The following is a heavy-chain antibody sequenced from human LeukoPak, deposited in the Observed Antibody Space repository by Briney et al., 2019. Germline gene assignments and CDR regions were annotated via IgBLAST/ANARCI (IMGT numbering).Heavy chain of an antibody. CDR3: ARVGRRPRAAAAPGWFDP. J-gene: IGHJ5*02. CDR1: GFTFSSYG. CDR2: IWYDGSNK. V-gene: IGHV3-33*01. D-gene: IGHD6-13*01. Sequence: GRSLRLSCAASGFTFSSYGMHWVRQAPGKGLEWVAVIWYDGSNKYYADSVTGRFTISRDNSKNTLYLQMNSLRAEETAVYYCARVGRRPRAAAAPGWFDPWGQGTLVTVSS.